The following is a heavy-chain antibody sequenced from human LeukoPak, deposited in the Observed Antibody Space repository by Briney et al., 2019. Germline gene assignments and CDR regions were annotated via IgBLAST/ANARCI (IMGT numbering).Heavy chain of an antibody. CDR2: ISYDGSNK. CDR1: GFTFSSYG. V-gene: IGHV3-30*18. Sequence: GGCLRLSSAASGFTFSSYGMHWVRQAPGQGLEWVAVISYDGSNKYYADSVKGRFTISRDNSKNTLYLQMNSLRAEDTAVYYCAKDYYPVLAKFLNWFDPWGQGTLVTVSS. J-gene: IGHJ5*02. D-gene: IGHD3-10*01. CDR3: AKDYYPVLAKFLNWFDP.